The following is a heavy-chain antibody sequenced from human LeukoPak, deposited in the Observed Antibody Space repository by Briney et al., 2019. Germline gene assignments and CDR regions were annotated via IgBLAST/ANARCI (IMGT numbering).Heavy chain of an antibody. Sequence: GGSVRLSCEASGFSFRASSVNWVRQAPGKGLGWLAYIANDDDTTFYADSVTGRFTLSKDKAKNLVYLQMNSLRDDDTAVYYCAKIKGPSLSTCYMDVWGSGTTVTVSS. J-gene: IGHJ6*03. CDR3: AKIKGPSLSTCYMDV. CDR2: IANDDDTT. CDR1: GFSFRASS. D-gene: IGHD2/OR15-2a*01. V-gene: IGHV3-48*02.